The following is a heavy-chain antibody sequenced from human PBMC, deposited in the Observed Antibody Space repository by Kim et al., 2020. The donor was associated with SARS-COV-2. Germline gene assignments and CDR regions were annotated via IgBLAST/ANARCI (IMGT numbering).Heavy chain of an antibody. CDR1: GYTFTGHY. CDR2: INPNSGGT. D-gene: IGHD2-8*01. CDR3: AMKYRDTIGFDY. J-gene: IGHJ4*02. V-gene: IGHV1-2*02. Sequence: ASVKVSCKASGYTFTGHYMHWVRQAPGQGLEWMGWINPNSGGTKYAQKFQGRVTMTRDTSISTAYMELSRLTYDDTAVYYCAMKYRDTIGFDYWGQGTLVTVSS.